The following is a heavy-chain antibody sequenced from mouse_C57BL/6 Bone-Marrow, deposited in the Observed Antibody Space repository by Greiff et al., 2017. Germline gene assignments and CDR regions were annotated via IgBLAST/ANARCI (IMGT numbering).Heavy chain of an antibody. V-gene: IGHV1-72*01. D-gene: IGHD2-3*01. CDR3: ARFVYEGYDFWFAY. CDR1: GYTFTSYW. J-gene: IGHJ3*01. Sequence: QVQLKQPGAELVKPGASVKLSCKASGYTFTSYWMHWVKQRPGRGLEWIGRIDPNSGGTTYNEKFKSKATLTVDKSSSTAYMQLSSLTSEDAAVYYCARFVYEGYDFWFAYWGQGTLVTVSA. CDR2: IDPNSGGT.